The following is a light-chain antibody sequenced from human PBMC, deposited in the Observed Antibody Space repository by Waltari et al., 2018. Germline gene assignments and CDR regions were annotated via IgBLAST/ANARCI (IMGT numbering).Light chain of an antibody. V-gene: IGKV3-20*01. CDR3: QKYGTRPAT. CDR1: QSVGRT. Sequence: SCRASQSVGRTLAWYQQRPGQAPRLLIYDASSRATGIPDRFSGSGSGTDFSLTSSRLEPEDFAVYYCQKYGTRPATFGQGTKVEVK. J-gene: IGKJ1*01. CDR2: DAS.